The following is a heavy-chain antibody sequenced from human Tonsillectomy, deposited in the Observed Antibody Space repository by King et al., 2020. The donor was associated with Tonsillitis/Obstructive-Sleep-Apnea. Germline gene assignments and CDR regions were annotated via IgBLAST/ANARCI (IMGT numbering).Heavy chain of an antibody. V-gene: IGHV3-48*03. CDR3: ARWGGLFGTPPTYYGMDV. CDR2: ISSSGSTI. J-gene: IGHJ6*02. Sequence: VQLVESGGGLVQPGGSLRLSCAASGFTFSSYEMNWVRQAPGKGLEWVSYISSSGSTIYYADSVKGRFTIYRDNAKNSLYLQMNSLRAEDTAVYYCARWGGLFGTPPTYYGMDVWGQGTTVTVSS. CDR1: GFTFSSYE. D-gene: IGHD3-22*01.